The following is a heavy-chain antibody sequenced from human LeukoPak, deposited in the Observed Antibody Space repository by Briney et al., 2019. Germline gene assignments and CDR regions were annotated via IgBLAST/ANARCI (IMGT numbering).Heavy chain of an antibody. CDR2: IGNSGSPK. Sequence: GGSLRLSCAASGFSFSGFSINWVRQAPGKGLEWVSYIGNSGSPKDYAESVKGRFTISRDDARNSVYLEMNSLRAEDTAVYFCARDWRWSFDYWGQGALVTVSS. CDR1: GFSFSGFS. D-gene: IGHD5-24*01. V-gene: IGHV3-48*01. J-gene: IGHJ4*02. CDR3: ARDWRWSFDY.